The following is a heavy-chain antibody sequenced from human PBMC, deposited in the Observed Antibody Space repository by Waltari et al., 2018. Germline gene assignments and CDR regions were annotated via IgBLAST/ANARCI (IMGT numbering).Heavy chain of an antibody. CDR3: AREGGIQLWTRFDY. D-gene: IGHD5-18*01. V-gene: IGHV4-34*01. Sequence: QVQLQQWGAGLLKPSETLSLTCAVYGGSFSDYYWSWIRQPPGKGLEWIGEINHSGNTKYNPSLKSRVTISVDTSKNQFSLKLNSVTAADTAVYYCAREGGIQLWTRFDYWGQGTLVTVSS. J-gene: IGHJ4*02. CDR1: GGSFSDYY. CDR2: INHSGNT.